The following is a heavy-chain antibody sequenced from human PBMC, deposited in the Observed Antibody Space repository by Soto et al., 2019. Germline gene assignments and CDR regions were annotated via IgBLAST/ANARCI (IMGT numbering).Heavy chain of an antibody. CDR1: GYTFTSYY. CDR3: ARDTDRVLWFGELMTYYYYGMDV. J-gene: IGHJ6*02. V-gene: IGHV1-46*01. CDR2: INPSGGST. D-gene: IGHD3-10*01. Sequence: RASVKVSCKASGYTFTSYYMHWVRQAPGQGLEWMGIINPSGGSTSYAQKFQGRVTMTRDTSTSTVYMELSSLRSEDTAVYYCARDTDRVLWFGELMTYYYYGMDVWGQGTTVTVSS.